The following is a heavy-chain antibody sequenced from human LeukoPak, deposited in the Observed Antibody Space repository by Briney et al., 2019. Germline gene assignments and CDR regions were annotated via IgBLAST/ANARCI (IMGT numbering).Heavy chain of an antibody. V-gene: IGHV4-30-4*01. D-gene: IGHD6-13*01. CDR1: GGSISAGNYY. J-gene: IGHJ5*02. Sequence: PSQTLSLTCTVSGGSISAGNYYWSWIRQPPGKGLEWIGYIYYSGSTYYNPSLESRVTISVDIFKNQFSLKLSSVTAAVTAVYYCARFSVAAAGTGWFDPWGQGTLVTVSA. CDR3: ARFSVAAAGTGWFDP. CDR2: IYYSGST.